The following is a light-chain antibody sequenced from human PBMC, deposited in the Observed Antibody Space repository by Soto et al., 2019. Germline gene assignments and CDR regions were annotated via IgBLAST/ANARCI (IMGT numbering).Light chain of an antibody. V-gene: IGKV1-39*01. J-gene: IGKJ2*01. CDR1: QSMSDS. CDR2: SAS. Sequence: DIPLTQSPSSLSASVGDRVTVTCRASQSMSDSLNWYQQKSGKAPKLLIYSASNLESGVPSRFSGSGSGTDFTLTIDSLQPEDFGTYFCQQSYSNSYTFGQGTTLEIK. CDR3: QQSYSNSYT.